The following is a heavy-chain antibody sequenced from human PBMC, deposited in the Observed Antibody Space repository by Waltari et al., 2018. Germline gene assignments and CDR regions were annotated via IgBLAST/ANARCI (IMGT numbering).Heavy chain of an antibody. CDR1: GYSFTSYW. Sequence: EVQLVQSGAEVKKPGESLKISCKGSGYSFTSYWIGWVRQMPGKGLEWMGIIYPGDSDTRYSPSFQGQVTISADKSISTAYLQCSSLKASDTAMYYCARQQHMSGYYMGGGDYGGQGTLVTVSS. CDR2: IYPGDSDT. CDR3: ARQQHMSGYYMGGGDY. V-gene: IGHV5-51*01. J-gene: IGHJ4*02. D-gene: IGHD3-3*01.